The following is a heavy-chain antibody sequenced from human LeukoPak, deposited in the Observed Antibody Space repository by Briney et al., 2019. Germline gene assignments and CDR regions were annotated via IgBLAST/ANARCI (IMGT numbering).Heavy chain of an antibody. J-gene: IGHJ4*02. Sequence: ASVKVSCKASGYNFTNYTVNWVRQAPGQGLEWMGWIDTNTGNPTYVRGFTGRFVFSSDTSVSTTYLQINSLKAEDTAVYYCARGHDTTGYFAFWGQGTLVTVSS. CDR2: IDTNTGNP. D-gene: IGHD3-22*01. V-gene: IGHV7-4-1*02. CDR3: ARGHDTTGYFAF. CDR1: GYNFTNYT.